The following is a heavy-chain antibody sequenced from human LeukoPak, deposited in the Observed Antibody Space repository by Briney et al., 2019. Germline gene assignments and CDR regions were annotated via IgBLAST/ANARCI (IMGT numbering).Heavy chain of an antibody. D-gene: IGHD1-26*01. CDR2: INWNGGST. CDR1: GFTFDDYG. CDR3: AREKGGSYFFDYYYYMDV. Sequence: PGGSLRLSCAASGFTFDDYGLSWVRQAPGKGLEWVSTINWNGGSTGYADSVKGRFTISRDNAKNSLYLQMNSLRAEDTALYYCAREKGGSYFFDYYYYMDVWGKGTTVTVSS. J-gene: IGHJ6*03. V-gene: IGHV3-20*04.